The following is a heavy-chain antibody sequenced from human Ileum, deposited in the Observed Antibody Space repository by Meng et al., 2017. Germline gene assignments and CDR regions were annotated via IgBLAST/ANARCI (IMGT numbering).Heavy chain of an antibody. J-gene: IGHJ4*02. V-gene: IGHV3-30*14. CDR1: GFTSSDHV. CDR3: ASGGY. CDR2: IAHDGSVE. Sequence: GGSLRLSCAASGFTSSDHVMHWVRQTPGKGLEWVAVIAHDGSVEYYLDSVKGRFTISRDNSKSTLYLQMNSLRVEDTAVYYCASGGYWGQGNLVNGAS.